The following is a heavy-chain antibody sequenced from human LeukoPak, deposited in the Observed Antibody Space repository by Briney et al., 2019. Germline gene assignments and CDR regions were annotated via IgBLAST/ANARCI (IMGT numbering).Heavy chain of an antibody. D-gene: IGHD5-12*01. J-gene: IGHJ4*02. V-gene: IGHV1-69*13. CDR2: IIPIFGTA. CDR1: GGTFSSYA. CDR3: ARGGSGYDLVDY. Sequence: ASVKVSCKASGGTFSSYAISWVRQAPGQGLEWMGGIIPIFGTANYAQKFQGRVTITADESTSTAYMELSSLRSEDTAVYYCARGGSGYDLVDYWGQGTLVTVSS.